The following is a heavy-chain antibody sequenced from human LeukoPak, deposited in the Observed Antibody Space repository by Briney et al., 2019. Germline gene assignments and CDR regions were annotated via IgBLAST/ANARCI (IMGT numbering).Heavy chain of an antibody. CDR2: ISWNSGSI. Sequence: PGGSLRLSCAASGFTFDDYAMHWVRQAPGKGLEWVSGISWNSGSIGYADSVKGRFTISRDNAKNSLYLQMNSLGAEDTALYYCAKSCSSTSCPIDYWGPGTLVTVSS. V-gene: IGHV3-9*01. CDR1: GFTFDDYA. J-gene: IGHJ4*02. CDR3: AKSCSSTSCPIDY. D-gene: IGHD2-2*01.